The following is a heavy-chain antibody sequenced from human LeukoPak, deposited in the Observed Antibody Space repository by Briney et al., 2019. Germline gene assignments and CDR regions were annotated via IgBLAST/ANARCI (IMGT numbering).Heavy chain of an antibody. J-gene: IGHJ4*02. V-gene: IGHV1-69*13. CDR2: IIPIFGTA. D-gene: IGHD1-26*01. CDR1: GGAFSSYA. Sequence: SVKLSCKASGGAFSSYAISWVRQAPGQRLEWMGGIIPIFGTANYAQKFQGRVTITADESTSTAYMELSSLRSEDTAVYYCARCRRGSYYLLDYWGQGTLVTVSS. CDR3: ARCRRGSYYLLDY.